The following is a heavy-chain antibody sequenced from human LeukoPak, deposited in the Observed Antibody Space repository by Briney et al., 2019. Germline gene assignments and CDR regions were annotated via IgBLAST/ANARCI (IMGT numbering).Heavy chain of an antibody. V-gene: IGHV4-30-2*02. CDR1: GGSFSSGGYS. CDR2: IYHSGST. CDR3: AGHLYYYDSSGPFDI. Sequence: SQTLSPTCAVSGGSFSSGGYSWSWIRQPPGKGLEWIGYIYHSGSTYYNPSLKSRVTISVDRSKNQFSLKLSSVTAADTAVYYCAGHLYYYDSSGPFDIWGQGTMVTVSS. D-gene: IGHD3-22*01. J-gene: IGHJ3*02.